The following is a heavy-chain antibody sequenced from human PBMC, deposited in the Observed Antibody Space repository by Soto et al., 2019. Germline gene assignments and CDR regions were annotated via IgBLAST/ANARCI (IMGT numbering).Heavy chain of an antibody. J-gene: IGHJ6*02. D-gene: IGHD3-22*01. CDR2: INPNSGGT. CDR1: GYTFTGYY. CDR3: ARGVGSGYFLYYYYGMDV. Sequence: GASVKVSCKASGYTFTGYYMHWVRQAPGLGLEWMGWINPNSGGTNYAQKFQGRVTMTRDTSISTAYMELSRLRSDDTAVYYCARGVGSGYFLYYYYGMDVWGQGTTVTVSS. V-gene: IGHV1-2*02.